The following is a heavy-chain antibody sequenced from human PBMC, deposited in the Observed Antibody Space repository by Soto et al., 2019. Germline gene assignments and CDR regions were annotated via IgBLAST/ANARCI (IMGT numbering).Heavy chain of an antibody. CDR3: ARDPGWNYDY. Sequence: QVQLVQSGAEEKKPGASVKVSCKASGYTFTSYAMHWVRQAPGQRLEWMGWINAGNGNTKYSQKFQGRVTITRDTSASTAYRELSSLRSDDTAVYYCARDPGWNYDYWGQGTLVTFAS. J-gene: IGHJ4*02. V-gene: IGHV1-3*05. CDR1: GYTFTSYA. D-gene: IGHD1-7*01. CDR2: INAGNGNT.